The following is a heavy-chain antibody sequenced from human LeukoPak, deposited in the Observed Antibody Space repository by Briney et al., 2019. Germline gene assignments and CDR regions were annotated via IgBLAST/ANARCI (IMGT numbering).Heavy chain of an antibody. CDR3: AREFSTSSHFDT. CDR1: GFTFSSHW. Sequence: PGGSLRLSCAASGFTFSSHWMSWVRQAPGKGLEWVANIKQHGSEKYYVDSVKGRFTISRDNAKNSLYLQMNSLRAEDTAVYYCAREFSTSSHFDTWGRGTLVTVSS. J-gene: IGHJ4*02. D-gene: IGHD6-6*01. CDR2: IKQHGSEK. V-gene: IGHV3-7*01.